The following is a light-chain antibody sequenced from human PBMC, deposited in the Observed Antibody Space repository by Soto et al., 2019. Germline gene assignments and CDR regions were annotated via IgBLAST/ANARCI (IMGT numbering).Light chain of an antibody. CDR1: QSVPSY. CDR2: DIS. J-gene: IGKJ2*02. V-gene: IGKV3-11*01. CDR3: PRST. Sequence: EIVLTQSPATLSLSPGERATLSCRASQSVPSYLAWYQQKPGQAPRLLIYDISNRATGIPARFSGSESGTDFTITSTSLVPEDLQLNSPPRSTFGQGTNLQIK.